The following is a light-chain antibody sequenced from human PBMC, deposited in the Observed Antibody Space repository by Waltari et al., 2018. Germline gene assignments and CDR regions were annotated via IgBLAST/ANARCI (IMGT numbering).Light chain of an antibody. CDR3: TSYTSRHTLV. Sequence: QSALTQPASVSGSPGQSITISCTGSSLDVGGYDFVSWYRQHPGKAPTVVIFDVNNRPSGVSDRVSGSKSGNTASLTISGLQAEDEGDYYCTSYTSRHTLVFGGGTKVTVL. CDR1: SLDVGGYDF. J-gene: IGLJ1*01. V-gene: IGLV2-14*01. CDR2: DVN.